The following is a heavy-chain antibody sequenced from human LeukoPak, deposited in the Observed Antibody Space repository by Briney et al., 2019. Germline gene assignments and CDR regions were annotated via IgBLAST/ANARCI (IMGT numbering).Heavy chain of an antibody. V-gene: IGHV3-33*01. J-gene: IGHJ4*02. CDR3: TTDVD. CDR2: IWNDGTNK. CDR1: GFTFSSYG. Sequence: PGRSLRLSCAASGFTFSSYGMHWVRQAPGKGLEWVAVIWNDGTNKYYADSVKGRFTISRDNSKNTLYLQMNSLKTEDTAVYYCTTDVDWGQGTLVTVSS.